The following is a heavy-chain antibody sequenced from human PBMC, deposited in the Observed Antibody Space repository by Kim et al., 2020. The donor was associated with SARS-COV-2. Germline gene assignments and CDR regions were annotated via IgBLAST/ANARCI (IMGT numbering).Heavy chain of an antibody. Sequence: GGSLRLSCAASGFTFSSYGMHWVRQAPGKGLEWVAVISYDGSNKYYADSVKGRFTISRDNSKNTLYLQMNSLRAEDTAVYYCATRLTWYFDLWGRGTLVTVSS. CDR3: ATRLTWYFDL. V-gene: IGHV3-30*03. CDR1: GFTFSSYG. CDR2: ISYDGSNK. D-gene: IGHD6-25*01. J-gene: IGHJ2*01.